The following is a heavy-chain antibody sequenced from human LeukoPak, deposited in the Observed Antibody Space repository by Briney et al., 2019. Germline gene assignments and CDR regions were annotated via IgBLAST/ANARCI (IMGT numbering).Heavy chain of an antibody. J-gene: IGHJ4*02. V-gene: IGHV1-69*06. CDR3: AGDSGSYYFSGYNY. CDR1: GGTFSSYA. CDR2: IIPIFGTA. Sequence: GASVKVSCKASGGTFSSYAIRWVRQAPGQGLEWMGGIIPIFGTANYDQKSQGRVTITADKSTSTAYMELSNLRTEDTAVYYCAGDSGSYYFSGYNYWGQGTLVTVSS. D-gene: IGHD1-26*01.